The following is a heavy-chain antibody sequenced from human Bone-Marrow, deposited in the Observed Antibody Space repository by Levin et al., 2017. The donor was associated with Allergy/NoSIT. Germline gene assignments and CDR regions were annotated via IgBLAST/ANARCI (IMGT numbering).Heavy chain of an antibody. CDR1: GFTFGAYD. Sequence: GGSLRLSCATSGFTFGAYDIHWVRQSPGKGLQWVAFISHDGGSRDYADSVKGRFTVSRDNPTNTVFLQMKSLRTDDTAVYYCARVLGHSGYDCAYWGQGALVTVSS. CDR3: ARVLGHSGYDCAY. D-gene: IGHD5-12*01. CDR2: ISHDGGSR. J-gene: IGHJ4*02. V-gene: IGHV3-30*03.